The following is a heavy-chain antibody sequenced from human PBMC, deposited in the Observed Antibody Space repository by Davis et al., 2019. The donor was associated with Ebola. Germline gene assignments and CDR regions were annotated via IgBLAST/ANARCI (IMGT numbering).Heavy chain of an antibody. CDR1: GYIFRSYG. CDR3: ARMAAAGTKLDV. J-gene: IGHJ6*02. V-gene: IGHV1-18*04. D-gene: IGHD6-13*01. CDR2: ISTYNGNT. Sequence: AASVKVSCKASGYIFRSYGISWVRQAPRQGLEWMGWISTYNGNTNFAQKLQGRVTMTTDTSTSSAYMELRSLRSDDTAVYYCARMAAAGTKLDVWGQGTTVTVSS.